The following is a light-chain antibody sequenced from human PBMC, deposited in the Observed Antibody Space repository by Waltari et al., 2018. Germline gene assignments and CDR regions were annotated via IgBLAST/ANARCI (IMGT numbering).Light chain of an antibody. J-gene: IGKJ2*01. Sequence: VLTQSPGTLSLSPGETATLSCRASQRLTKSDLAWYQQKPGQAPRLLIYGASSRAAGIPDRFSGSGSGTDFTLTITRLEPEDFAVYYCQQDESSVLYTFCQGTKLEIK. CDR3: QQDESSVLYT. CDR2: GAS. V-gene: IGKV3-20*01. CDR1: QRLTKSD.